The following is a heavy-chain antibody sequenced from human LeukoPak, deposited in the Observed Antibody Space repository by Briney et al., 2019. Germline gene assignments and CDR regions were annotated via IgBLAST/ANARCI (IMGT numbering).Heavy chain of an antibody. CDR3: ARDLGCSGGSCHSLFDY. V-gene: IGHV3-21*01. CDR1: GFTFSSYS. Sequence: GGSLRLSCAASGFTFSSYSMNWVRQAPGKGLEWVSSISSSSSYIYYADSVKGRFTISRDNAKNSLYLQMNSLRAEDTAVYYCARDLGCSGGSCHSLFDYWGQGTLVTVSS. D-gene: IGHD2-15*01. CDR2: ISSSSSYI. J-gene: IGHJ4*02.